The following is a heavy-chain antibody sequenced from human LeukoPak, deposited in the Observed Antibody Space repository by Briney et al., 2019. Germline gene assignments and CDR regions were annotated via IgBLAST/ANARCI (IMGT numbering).Heavy chain of an antibody. Sequence: GGSLRLSCAASGFTFSDSWMSWVRQAPGKGLEWVANMNQDGSEKDYVDSVKGRFTTSRDNARNSLYLQMGSLRAEDTAVYYCATYTHWVAGDVWGQGTTVTVSS. CDR3: ATYTHWVAGDV. D-gene: IGHD3-16*01. CDR2: MNQDGSEK. J-gene: IGHJ6*02. CDR1: GFTFSDSW. V-gene: IGHV3-7*01.